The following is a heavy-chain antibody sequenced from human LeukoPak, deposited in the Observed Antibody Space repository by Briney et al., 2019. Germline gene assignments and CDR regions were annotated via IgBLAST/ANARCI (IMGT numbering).Heavy chain of an antibody. Sequence: GESLKISCKVSGYSFTSYWIAWVRQMPGKGLEWMGIIYPGESDTKYSPSFEGQVTISADKSINTAYLQWSSLKASDTAMYYCARERSESFDHWGQGTLVTVSS. CDR2: IYPGESDT. CDR1: GYSFTSYW. CDR3: ARERSESFDH. V-gene: IGHV5-51*01. D-gene: IGHD3-3*01. J-gene: IGHJ4*02.